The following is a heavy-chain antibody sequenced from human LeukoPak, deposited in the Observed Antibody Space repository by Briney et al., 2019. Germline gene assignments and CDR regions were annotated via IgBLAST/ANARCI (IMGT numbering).Heavy chain of an antibody. CDR2: IKPDGSEI. J-gene: IGHJ4*02. CDR1: GLTFSDYW. CDR3: ARDVYRSFDY. V-gene: IGHV3-7*01. Sequence: PGGSPRLSCVASGLTFSDYWMNWFRQAPGKGLEWVANIKPDGSEIYHVDSVKGRFTISRDNAQNSLYLQMNNLRAEDTAVYYCARDVYRSFDYWGQGTLVTVSS. D-gene: IGHD5/OR15-5a*01.